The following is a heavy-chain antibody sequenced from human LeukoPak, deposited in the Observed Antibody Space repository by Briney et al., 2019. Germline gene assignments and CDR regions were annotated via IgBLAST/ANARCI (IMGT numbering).Heavy chain of an antibody. V-gene: IGHV4-39*01. Sequence: SESLSLTSSVSGASVSRSDSYWDWIRQPPGKGLEWIGTIYYSGRTSYSPSLKSRVTMSVDPSNNQFSLTLRPVTAADTAVYYCARRRYYDGSGYLEWGQGTLLSVSS. D-gene: IGHD3-22*01. J-gene: IGHJ1*01. CDR3: ARRRYYDGSGYLE. CDR2: IYYSGRT. CDR1: GASVSRSDSY.